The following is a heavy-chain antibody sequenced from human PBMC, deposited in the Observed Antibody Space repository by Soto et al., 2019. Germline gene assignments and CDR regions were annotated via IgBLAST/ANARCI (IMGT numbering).Heavy chain of an antibody. CDR1: GFTFSSYG. V-gene: IGHV3-33*01. CDR3: ARDGPFRYFQH. J-gene: IGHJ1*01. CDR2: IWYDGSNK. Sequence: GGSLRLSCAASGFTFSSYGMHWVRQAPGKGLEWVAVIWYDGSNKYYADSVKGRFTISRDNSKNTLYLQMNSLRAEDTAVYYCARDGPFRYFQHWGQGTLVTVSS.